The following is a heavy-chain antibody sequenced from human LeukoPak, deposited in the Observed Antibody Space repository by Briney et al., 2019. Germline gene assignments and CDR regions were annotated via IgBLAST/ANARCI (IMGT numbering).Heavy chain of an antibody. J-gene: IGHJ4*02. CDR2: IYSGGDT. Sequence: GGSLRLSCAASGLTVSSNCMSWVRQAPGKGLEWVSFIYSGGDTYYADSVKGRFTISRDNSKNTFHLQMNSLRAEDTAVCYCARRAGDYSHPYDYWGQGTLVTVSS. CDR1: GLTVSSNC. D-gene: IGHD3-22*01. CDR3: ARRAGDYSHPYDY. V-gene: IGHV3-53*01.